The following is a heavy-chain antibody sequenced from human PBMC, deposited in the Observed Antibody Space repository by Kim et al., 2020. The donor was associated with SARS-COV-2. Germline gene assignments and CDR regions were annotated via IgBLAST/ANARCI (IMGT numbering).Heavy chain of an antibody. V-gene: IGHV3-23*01. J-gene: IGHJ5*02. D-gene: IGHD4-17*01. CDR3: ARSTVVTT. CDR1: RFTFSGFA. Sequence: GGSLRLSCAASRFTFSGFAMSWVRQAPGKGLEWVSTIGGGGVYTYYADSVKGRFTISRDNSKNTLHLQMNSLRAEDTAVYYCARSTVVTTWGQGTLVTVSS. CDR2: IGGGGVYT.